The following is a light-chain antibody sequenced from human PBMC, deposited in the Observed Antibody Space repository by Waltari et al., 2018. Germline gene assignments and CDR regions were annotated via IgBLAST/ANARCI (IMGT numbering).Light chain of an antibody. CDR2: DAS. CDR3: QKYGSLPAT. J-gene: IGKJ1*01. V-gene: IGKV3-20*01. Sequence: VLPQYGTLSLSPGDRATLYCRASQSVSRYLAWYQQKPGQAPRLLIYDASSRATGIPDRFSGSGSGTDFSLTISRLEPEDFAVYYCQKYGSLPATFGQGTKVEIK. CDR1: QSVSRY.